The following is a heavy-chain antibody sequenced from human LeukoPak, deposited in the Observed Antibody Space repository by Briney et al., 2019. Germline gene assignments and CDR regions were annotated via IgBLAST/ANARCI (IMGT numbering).Heavy chain of an antibody. CDR3: AKGGKRWSYFDY. CDR1: GGSFSGYY. V-gene: IGHV4-59*01. D-gene: IGHD3-16*01. J-gene: IGHJ4*02. Sequence: SETLSLTCAVYGGSFSGYYWSWIRQPPGKGLEWIGYIYYSGSTNYNPSLKSRVTISVDTSKNQFSLKLSSVTAADTAVYYCAKGGKRWSYFDYWGQGTLVTVSS. CDR2: IYYSGST.